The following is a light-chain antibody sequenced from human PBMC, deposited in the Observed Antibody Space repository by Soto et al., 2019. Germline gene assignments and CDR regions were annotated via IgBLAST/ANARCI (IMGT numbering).Light chain of an antibody. Sequence: DIQMTQSPSSLSASVGDRVTITCRTSQDISNYLAWYQQKPGKVPKLLIYAASTLQSGVPSRFSGGGSGTDFSLTISSLQPEDVATYYCQKYISAPHTFGGGTKVEIQ. CDR1: QDISNY. CDR2: AAS. V-gene: IGKV1-27*01. J-gene: IGKJ4*01. CDR3: QKYISAPHT.